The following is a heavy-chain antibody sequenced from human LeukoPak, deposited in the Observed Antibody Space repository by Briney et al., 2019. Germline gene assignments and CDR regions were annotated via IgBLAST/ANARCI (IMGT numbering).Heavy chain of an antibody. CDR3: AKDVVGATNIDY. CDR1: GFTFSNYG. CDR2: TRYDGSNR. J-gene: IGHJ4*02. D-gene: IGHD1-26*01. V-gene: IGHV3-30*02. Sequence: AGGSLRLSCAASGFTFSNYGIHWVRQAPGKGLEWVAFTRYDGSNRYYADSVKGRFTISRDNSKNTLYLQMNSLRVEDTAMYYCAKDVVGATNIDYWGQGTLVTVSS.